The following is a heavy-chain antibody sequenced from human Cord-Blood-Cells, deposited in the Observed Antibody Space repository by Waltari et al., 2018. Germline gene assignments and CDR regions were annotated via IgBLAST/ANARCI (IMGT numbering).Heavy chain of an antibody. D-gene: IGHD3-3*01. CDR3: ARAGFGVRRFWYFDL. CDR1: GGSISSYY. CDR2: IYTSGRT. J-gene: IGHJ2*01. Sequence: QVQLQESGPGLVKPSETLSLTCTVSGGSISSYYWSWIRQPAGKGLEWIGRIYTSGRTNHNPSLKSRVTMSVDTSKNQFSLKLSAVTAADTAVYYCARAGFGVRRFWYFDLWGRGTLVTVSS. V-gene: IGHV4-4*07.